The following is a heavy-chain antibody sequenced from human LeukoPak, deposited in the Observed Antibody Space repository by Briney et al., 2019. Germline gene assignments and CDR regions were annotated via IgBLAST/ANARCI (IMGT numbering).Heavy chain of an antibody. V-gene: IGHV4-59*01. CDR3: ARAIHRDAFDI. Sequence: SETLSLTCTVSGGSISSYYWSWIRQPPGKGLEWIGYIYYSGSTNYSPSLKSRVTISVDTSKNQFSLKLSSVTAADTAVYYCARAIHRDAFDIWGQGTMVTVSS. J-gene: IGHJ3*02. CDR1: GGSISSYY. CDR2: IYYSGST.